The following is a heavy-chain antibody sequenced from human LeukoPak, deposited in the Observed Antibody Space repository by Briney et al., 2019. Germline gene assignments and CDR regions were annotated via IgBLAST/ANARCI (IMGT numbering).Heavy chain of an antibody. CDR2: ISSSSSYI. V-gene: IGHV3-21*01. CDR1: GFTFSSYS. J-gene: IGHJ4*02. Sequence: GGSLRFSCAASGFTFSSYSMNWVRQAPGKGLEWVSSISSSSSYIYYADSVKGRFTISRDNAKNSLYLQMNSLRAEDTAVYYCARDSVMVRGVITPFDYWGQGTLVTVSS. D-gene: IGHD3-10*01. CDR3: ARDSVMVRGVITPFDY.